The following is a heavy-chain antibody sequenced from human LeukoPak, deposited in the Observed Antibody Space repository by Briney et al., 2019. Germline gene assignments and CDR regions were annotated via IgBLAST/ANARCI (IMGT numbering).Heavy chain of an antibody. D-gene: IGHD7-27*01. CDR1: GYTFTTHD. V-gene: IGHV1-8*01. J-gene: IGHJ4*02. Sequence: GASVKVSCTASGYTFTTHDINWVRQATGQGLGWLGWMSPNSGDTGYAQKFQGRVTMTSDSSISTAYMELSSLRSEDTAIYYCVRTPPNWGFDYWGQGTLVTVSS. CDR2: MSPNSGDT. CDR3: VRTPPNWGFDY.